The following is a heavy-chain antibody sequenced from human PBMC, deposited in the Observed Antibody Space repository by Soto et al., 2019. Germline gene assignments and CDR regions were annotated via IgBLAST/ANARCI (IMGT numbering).Heavy chain of an antibody. CDR2: IIPILGIA. D-gene: IGHD2-15*01. CDR3: ARVEVYCSGGSCYTTYDY. J-gene: IGHJ4*02. V-gene: IGHV1-69*02. Sequence: ASVKVSCKASGGTFSSYTISWVRQAPGQGLEWMGRIIPILGIANYAQKFQGRVTITADKSTSTAYMELSSLRSEDTAVYYCARVEVYCSGGSCYTTYDYWGQGTLVTVSS. CDR1: GGTFSSYT.